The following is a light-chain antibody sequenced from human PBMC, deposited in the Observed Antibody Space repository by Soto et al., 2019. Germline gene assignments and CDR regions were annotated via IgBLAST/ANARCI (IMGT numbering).Light chain of an antibody. V-gene: IGKV2-28*01. CDR3: MQALQTPPYT. CDR1: QSLLHSNGYTY. CDR2: LGS. Sequence: DIVMTQSPLSLPVTPGEPASISCRSSQSLLHSNGYTYLDWYLQKPGQSPQLLIYLGSNRASGVPVRFSGSGSGTDFTLKISRVEAEDVWVYYCMQALQTPPYTFGQGTKLEIK. J-gene: IGKJ2*01.